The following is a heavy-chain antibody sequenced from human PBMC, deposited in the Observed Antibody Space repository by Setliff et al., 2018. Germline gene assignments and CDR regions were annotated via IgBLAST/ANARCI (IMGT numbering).Heavy chain of an antibody. CDR2: IIPILGIA. V-gene: IGHV1-69*10. CDR3: ARVSEEYSSVPD. Sequence: GASVKVSCKASGGTFSSYAISWVRQAPGQGLEWMGGIIPILGIANYAQKFQGRVTITTDESTSTAYMELSSLRSEDTAVYYCARVSEEYSSVPDWGQGTLVTVSS. D-gene: IGHD6-19*01. CDR1: GGTFSSYA. J-gene: IGHJ4*02.